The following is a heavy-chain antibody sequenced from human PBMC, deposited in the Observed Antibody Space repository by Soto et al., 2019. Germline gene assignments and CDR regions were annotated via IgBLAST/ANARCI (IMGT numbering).Heavy chain of an antibody. CDR3: WNWDWDAFDI. J-gene: IGHJ3*02. CDR1: GFTFSSYA. Sequence: GGSLRLSCSASGFTFSSYAMHWVRQAPGKGLEYVSAISSNGGSTYYADSVKGRFTISRDNSKNTLYLQMSSLRAEDTAVYYCWNWDWDAFDIWGQGTMVTVSS. CDR2: ISSNGGST. V-gene: IGHV3-64D*06. D-gene: IGHD1-26*01.